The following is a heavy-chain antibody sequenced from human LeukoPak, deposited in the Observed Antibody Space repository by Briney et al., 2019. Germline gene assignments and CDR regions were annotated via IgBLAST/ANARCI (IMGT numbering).Heavy chain of an antibody. Sequence: SETLSLTCTVSGGSISSGDYYWSWIRQPPGKGLEWIGYIYYSGSTNYNPSLKSRVTISVDTSKNQFSLKLSSVTAADTAVYYCARDHALGRGWFDPWGQGTLVTVSS. CDR1: GGSISSGDYY. CDR3: ARDHALGRGWFDP. J-gene: IGHJ5*02. V-gene: IGHV4-61*08. CDR2: IYYSGST. D-gene: IGHD2-2*01.